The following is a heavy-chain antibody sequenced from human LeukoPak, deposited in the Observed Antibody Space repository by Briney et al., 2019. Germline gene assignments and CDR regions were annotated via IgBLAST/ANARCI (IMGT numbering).Heavy chain of an antibody. D-gene: IGHD2-2*01. CDR1: GDSIGSGVYY. CDR3: ARLGIGVVPSAMLGDYYFDY. V-gene: IGHV4-39*01. J-gene: IGHJ4*02. CDR2: IFHTGSA. Sequence: SEALSLTCNVSGDSIGSGVYYWGWIRQPPGKGLEWIGNIFHTGSAYYKPSLQSRVTISIDTSRSQFSLKVTSVTAADTAVYYCARLGIGVVPSAMLGDYYFDYWGQGTLVTVSS.